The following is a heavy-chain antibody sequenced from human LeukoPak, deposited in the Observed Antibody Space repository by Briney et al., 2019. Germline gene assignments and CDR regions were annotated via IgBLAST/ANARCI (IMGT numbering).Heavy chain of an antibody. CDR3: ARVTSSWLNYYYYYMDV. Sequence: SETLSVTCTVSGDSISSHYWSWIRQPPGKGLEWIGYIYYSGSTNYNPSLKSRVTITVDTFKNHFSHQQNHVTAADTAVYYFARVTSSWLNYYYYYMDVWGKGTTVTVSS. CDR2: IYYSGST. J-gene: IGHJ6*03. V-gene: IGHV4-59*11. D-gene: IGHD6-13*01. CDR1: GDSISSHY.